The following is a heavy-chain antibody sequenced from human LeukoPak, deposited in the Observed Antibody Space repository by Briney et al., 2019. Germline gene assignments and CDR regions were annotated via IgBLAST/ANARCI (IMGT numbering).Heavy chain of an antibody. D-gene: IGHD2/OR15-2a*01. CDR3: ARGTRINYFDD. CDR1: FGSINSYY. J-gene: IGHJ4*02. Sequence: SETLSLTCTASFGSINSYYWSWIRQPPGKGLEWIGYIYYSGSTNCNPSLKSRVTISVDTSKNQFSPKLSSVTAADTAIYYCARGTRINYFDDWGQGTLVTVSS. CDR2: IYYSGST. V-gene: IGHV4-59*08.